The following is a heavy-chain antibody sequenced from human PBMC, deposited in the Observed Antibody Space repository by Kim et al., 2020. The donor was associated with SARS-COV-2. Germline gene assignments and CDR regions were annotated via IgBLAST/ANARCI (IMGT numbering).Heavy chain of an antibody. Sequence: SVKVSCKASGFTFTSSAVQWVRRARGQRLEWIGWIVVGSGNTNYAQKFQERVTITRDMSTSTAYMELSSLRSEDTAVYYCAAPLWFGESLPSTSPWGQGTLVTVSS. V-gene: IGHV1-58*01. CDR3: AAPLWFGESLPSTSP. J-gene: IGHJ5*02. CDR1: GFTFTSSA. D-gene: IGHD3-10*01. CDR2: IVVGSGNT.